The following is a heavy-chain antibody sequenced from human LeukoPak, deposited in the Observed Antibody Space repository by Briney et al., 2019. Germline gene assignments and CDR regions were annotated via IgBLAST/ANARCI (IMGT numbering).Heavy chain of an antibody. V-gene: IGHV3-23*01. CDR3: ARGLMGGYPYFEN. Sequence: GGSLRLSCAASGFTFSSYAMSWVRQAPGKGLEWVSAISGSGGSTYYADSVKGRFTISRDNSKNTLYLQMNSLRAEDTAFYYCARGLMGGYPYFENWGQGTLVTVSS. D-gene: IGHD3-22*01. CDR2: ISGSGGST. J-gene: IGHJ4*02. CDR1: GFTFSSYA.